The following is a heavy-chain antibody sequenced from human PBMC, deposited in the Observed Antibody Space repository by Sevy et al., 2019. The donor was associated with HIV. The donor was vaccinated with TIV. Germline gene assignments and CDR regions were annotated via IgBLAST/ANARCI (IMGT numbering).Heavy chain of an antibody. Sequence: VGSLRLSCVASGFTFRSYWMSWVRQAPGKGLEWVAHIKSDGSEKYHVDSLKGRFTISRDNAKNSLYLQMNSLRAEDTAVYYCARDCSSTSCLWGLDVWGPGTTVTVSS. CDR3: ARDCSSTSCLWGLDV. CDR2: IKSDGSEK. J-gene: IGHJ6*02. CDR1: GFTFRSYW. D-gene: IGHD2-2*01. V-gene: IGHV3-7*03.